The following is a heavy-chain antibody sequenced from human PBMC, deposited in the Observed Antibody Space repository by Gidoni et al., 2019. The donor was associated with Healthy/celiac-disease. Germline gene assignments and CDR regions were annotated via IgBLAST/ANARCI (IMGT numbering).Heavy chain of an antibody. CDR3: ARDTQYYYYYMDV. Sequence: QVQLQESGPRLVKPSPTLSLTCTVSGGSISSGGYSWSWIRQPAGKGLEWIGRIYTSGSANYNPSLMSRVTISLDTSKNQFSLRLNSVTAADTAVYYCARDTQYYYYYMDVWGKGTTVTVSS. D-gene: IGHD2-15*01. V-gene: IGHV4-61*02. J-gene: IGHJ6*03. CDR1: GGSISSGGYS. CDR2: IYTSGSA.